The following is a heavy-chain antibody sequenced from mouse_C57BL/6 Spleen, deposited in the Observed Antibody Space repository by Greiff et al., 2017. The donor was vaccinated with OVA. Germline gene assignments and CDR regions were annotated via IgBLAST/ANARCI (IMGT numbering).Heavy chain of an antibody. CDR2: IDPSDSYT. J-gene: IGHJ2*01. V-gene: IGHV1-59*01. CDR3: ARSDYYGSTPYYFDD. D-gene: IGHD1-1*01. CDR1: GYTFPSSW. Sequence: QVQLQQPGAELVRPGPSVKLSCKASGYTFPSSWMPWVKQRPGQGLEWIGVIDPSDSYTNSTQKFKGKATLTVDTSSSTAYMQLSSLTSEDSAVYYCARSDYYGSTPYYFDDWGQGTTLTVSS.